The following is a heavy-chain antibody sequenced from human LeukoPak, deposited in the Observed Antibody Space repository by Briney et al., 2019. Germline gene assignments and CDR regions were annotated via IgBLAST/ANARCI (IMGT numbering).Heavy chain of an antibody. CDR1: GGSISSGGYY. CDR2: IYYSGST. CDR3: ARGGEVTDSYDSSGYEGAFDI. D-gene: IGHD3-22*01. J-gene: IGHJ3*02. Sequence: PSQTLSLTCTVSGGSISSGGYYWSWIRQHPGKGLEWIGYIYYSGSTYYNPSLKSRVTISVDTSKNQFSLKLSSVTAADTAVYYCARGGEVTDSYDSSGYEGAFDIWGQGTMVTVSS. V-gene: IGHV4-31*03.